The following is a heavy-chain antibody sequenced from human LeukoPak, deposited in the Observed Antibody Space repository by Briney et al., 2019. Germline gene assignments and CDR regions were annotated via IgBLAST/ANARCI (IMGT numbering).Heavy chain of an antibody. CDR1: SGSISSGSYY. Sequence: MASQTLSLTCTVSSGSISSGSYYWSWIRQPAGKGLEWIGRIYTSGSTNYNPSLKSRVIISVDTSKNEISLKLSSVTAADTAVYYCARIDYYDSGHAFDIWGQGTMVTVSS. CDR3: ARIDYYDSGHAFDI. CDR2: IYTSGST. J-gene: IGHJ3*02. V-gene: IGHV4-61*02. D-gene: IGHD3-10*01.